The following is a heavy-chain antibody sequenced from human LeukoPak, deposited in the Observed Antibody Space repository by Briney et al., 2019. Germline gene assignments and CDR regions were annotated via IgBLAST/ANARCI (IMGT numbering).Heavy chain of an antibody. CDR1: GYTFTSYD. V-gene: IGHV1-8*01. CDR3: ARFVAVAGPSFDY. D-gene: IGHD6-19*01. Sequence: ASVKVSCKASGYTFTSYDINWVRQATGQGLEWMGWMNPNSGNTGYAQKFQGRVTMTRNTSISTAYMELSSLRSEDTAVYYCARFVAVAGPSFDYWGQGTLVTVSS. J-gene: IGHJ4*02. CDR2: MNPNSGNT.